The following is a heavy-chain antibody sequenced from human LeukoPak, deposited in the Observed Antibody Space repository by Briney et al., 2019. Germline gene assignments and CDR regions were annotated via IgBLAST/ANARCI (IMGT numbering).Heavy chain of an antibody. Sequence: GASVKVSCKASGGTFSSYAISWVRQAPGQGLEWMGGIIPIFGTANYAQKFQGRVTITADESTSTAYMELSSLRSEDTAVYYCAREVSGAVTSPFWFDPWGQGTLVTVSS. CDR1: GGTFSSYA. V-gene: IGHV1-69*13. CDR3: AREVSGAVTSPFWFDP. J-gene: IGHJ5*02. CDR2: IIPIFGTA. D-gene: IGHD4-11*01.